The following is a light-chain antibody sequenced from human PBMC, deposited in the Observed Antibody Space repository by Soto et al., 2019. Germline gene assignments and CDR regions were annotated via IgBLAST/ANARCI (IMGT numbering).Light chain of an antibody. V-gene: IGKV1-39*01. J-gene: IGKJ1*01. CDR1: QRISNY. Sequence: DVHMTLSPSTLAASVGYRGTIYCRASQRISNYLAWYQQKPGKAPRLLIYAASNLQSGVPSRFSGSGSGTDFTLTISSLQPEDFATYYCQHRYNTPWTFGQGSNV. CDR2: AAS. CDR3: QHRYNTPWT.